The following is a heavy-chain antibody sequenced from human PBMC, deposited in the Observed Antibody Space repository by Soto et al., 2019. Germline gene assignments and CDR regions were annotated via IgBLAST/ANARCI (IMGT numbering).Heavy chain of an antibody. D-gene: IGHD6-19*01. CDR2: IYYSGST. Sequence: SETLSLTCTVSGGSISSYYWSWIRQPPGKGLEWIGYIYYSGSTNYNPSLKSRVTISVDTSKNQFSLKLSSVTAADTAVYYCARLSPYNSGSDYWGQGTLVTVSS. V-gene: IGHV4-59*08. CDR3: ARLSPYNSGSDY. J-gene: IGHJ4*02. CDR1: GGSISSYY.